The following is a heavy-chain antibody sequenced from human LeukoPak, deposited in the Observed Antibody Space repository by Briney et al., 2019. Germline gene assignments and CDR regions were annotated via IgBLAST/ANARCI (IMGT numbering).Heavy chain of an antibody. Sequence: PSETLSLTCTVSGGSISSYYWSWIRQPAGKGLEWIGRIYTSGSTNYNPSLKSRVTMSVDTSKNQFSLKLSSVTAADTAVYYCARILGYCSSTSCSNWFDPWGQGTLVTVSS. J-gene: IGHJ5*02. CDR3: ARILGYCSSTSCSNWFDP. D-gene: IGHD2-2*01. CDR1: GGSISSYY. V-gene: IGHV4-4*07. CDR2: IYTSGST.